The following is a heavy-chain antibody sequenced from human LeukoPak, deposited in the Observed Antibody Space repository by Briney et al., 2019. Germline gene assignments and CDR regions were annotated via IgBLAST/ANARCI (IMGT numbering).Heavy chain of an antibody. D-gene: IGHD4-17*01. CDR1: GFTFSSFS. Sequence: GGSLRLSCAASGFTFSSFSMNWVRQAPGKGLEWVSSISSSSSYIYYADSVKGRFTVSRDNARNSLYLQMNSLRAEDTAVYYCARESYGDYLNWFDPWGQGTLVTVSS. V-gene: IGHV3-21*01. CDR2: ISSSSSYI. CDR3: ARESYGDYLNWFDP. J-gene: IGHJ5*02.